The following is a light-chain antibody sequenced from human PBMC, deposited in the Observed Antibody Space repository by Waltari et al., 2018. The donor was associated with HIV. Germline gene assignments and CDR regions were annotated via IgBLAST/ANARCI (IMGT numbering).Light chain of an antibody. Sequence: QSALTQPPSASGSPGQSVTISCTGTSSDIGDYDYVSWYQHQPGEAPKLLIYEVLNRPSGVPYRFSGSKSGNTASLTVSGLQAEDEADYYCSSYGGNSNVIFGGGTKLTVL. CDR2: EVL. J-gene: IGLJ2*01. CDR1: SSDIGDYDY. CDR3: SSYGGNSNVI. V-gene: IGLV2-8*01.